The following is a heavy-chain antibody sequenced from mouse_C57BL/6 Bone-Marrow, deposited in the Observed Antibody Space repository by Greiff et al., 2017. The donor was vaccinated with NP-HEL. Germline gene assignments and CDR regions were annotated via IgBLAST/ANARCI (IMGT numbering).Heavy chain of an antibody. D-gene: IGHD1-1*01. Sequence: EVMLVESGGGLVKPGGSLKLSCAASGFTFSDYGMHWVRQAPEKGLEWVAYISSGSSTIYYADTVKGRVTISRDNAKNTLFLQMTSLRAEDTAMYYCAMGTTVFHYWGQGTTLTVSS. CDR3: AMGTTVFHY. CDR2: ISSGSSTI. CDR1: GFTFSDYG. J-gene: IGHJ2*01. V-gene: IGHV5-17*01.